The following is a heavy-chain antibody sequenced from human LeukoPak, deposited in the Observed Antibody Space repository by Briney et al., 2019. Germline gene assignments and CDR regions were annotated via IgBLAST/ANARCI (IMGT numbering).Heavy chain of an antibody. CDR2: ISAYNGNT. CDR3: AREKVLEVFNWFDP. J-gene: IGHJ5*02. D-gene: IGHD1-1*01. V-gene: IGHV1-18*01. CDR1: GYTFTSYV. Sequence: GASVKVSCKASGYTFTSYVISWVRQAPGQGLEWMGWISAYNGNTNYAQKLQGRVTMTTDTSTSTAYMELRSLRSDDTAVYYCAREKVLEVFNWFDPWGQGTLVTVSS.